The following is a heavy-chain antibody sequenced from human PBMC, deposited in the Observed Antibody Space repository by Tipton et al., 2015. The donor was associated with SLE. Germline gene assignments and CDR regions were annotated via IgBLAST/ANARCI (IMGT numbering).Heavy chain of an antibody. D-gene: IGHD6-19*01. CDR2: IYFTDNT. CDR3: ATVRLQRDGWYPWDF. Sequence: TLSLTCTVSGGSVSSGGYYWSWIRQLPGKGLEFIGYIYFTDNTYYNPSLKSRLTISVDTSKNQVSLRLASVSAADTAVYYCATVRLQRDGWYPWDFWGQGTLVTV. V-gene: IGHV4-31*03. J-gene: IGHJ4*02. CDR1: GGSVSSGGYY.